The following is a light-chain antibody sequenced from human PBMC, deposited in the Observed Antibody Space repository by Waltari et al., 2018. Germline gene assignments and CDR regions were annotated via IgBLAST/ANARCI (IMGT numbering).Light chain of an antibody. CDR1: ISDVGSFNL. V-gene: IGLV2-23*02. J-gene: IGLJ3*02. Sequence: QSALTQPASISGSPGQSITISCAGTISDVGSFNLVSWSQHPPGKAPKLMIFEVSPRPSGIPDRFSGSQSGDPASLTISGLQAEDEANYYCCSYARSKVGLCGGGTKLTVL. CDR2: EVS. CDR3: CSYARSKVGL.